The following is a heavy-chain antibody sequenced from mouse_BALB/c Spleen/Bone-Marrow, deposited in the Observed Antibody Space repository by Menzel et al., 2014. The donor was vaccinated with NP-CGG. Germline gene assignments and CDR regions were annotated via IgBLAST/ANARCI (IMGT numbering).Heavy chain of an antibody. V-gene: IGHV14-3*02. CDR1: GFNIKDTY. CDR3: ASYYYGSSLFAY. J-gene: IGHJ3*01. Sequence: DVKLQESGAVLVKPGASVKLSCTASGFNIKDTYMHWVKQRPEQGLEWIGRIDPANGNTKYDPKFQGKATITVDTSSNTAYLQLSSLTSEDTAVYYCASYYYGSSLFAYWGQGTLVTVSA. D-gene: IGHD1-1*01. CDR2: IDPANGNT.